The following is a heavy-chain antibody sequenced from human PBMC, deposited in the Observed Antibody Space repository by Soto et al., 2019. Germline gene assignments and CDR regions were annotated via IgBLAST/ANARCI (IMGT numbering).Heavy chain of an antibody. D-gene: IGHD3-22*01. CDR3: ARDCVGDTSTYYYDSSGYYYDY. V-gene: IGHV1-46*01. CDR2: INPSGGST. J-gene: IGHJ4*02. CDR1: GYTFTSYY. Sequence: ASVKVSCKASGYTFTSYYMHWVRQAPGQGLEWMGIINPSGGSTSYAQKFQGRVTMTRDTSTSTVYMGLSSLRSEDTAVYYCARDCVGDTSTYYYDSSGYYYDYWGQGTLVTVSS.